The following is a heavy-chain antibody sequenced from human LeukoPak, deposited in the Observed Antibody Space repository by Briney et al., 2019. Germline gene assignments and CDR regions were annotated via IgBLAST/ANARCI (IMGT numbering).Heavy chain of an antibody. J-gene: IGHJ4*02. Sequence: SETLSLTCAVYGGSFSGYYWSWIRQPPGKGLEWIGEINHSGRTNYNPSLKSRVTVSVDTSKNQFSLKLSSVTAADTAVYYCARGLGPRYCSSTSCRALFDYWGQGTLVTVSS. CDR1: GGSFSGYY. D-gene: IGHD2-2*01. CDR2: INHSGRT. V-gene: IGHV4-34*01. CDR3: ARGLGPRYCSSTSCRALFDY.